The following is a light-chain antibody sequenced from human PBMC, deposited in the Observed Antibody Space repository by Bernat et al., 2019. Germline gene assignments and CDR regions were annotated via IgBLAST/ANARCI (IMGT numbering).Light chain of an antibody. CDR2: SP. V-gene: IGKV3-15*01. CDR1: QSVSTN. CDR3: QQYNRWPLT. J-gene: IGKJ4*01. Sequence: EIVMTQSPATLSASPGERVTLSCRASQSVSTNVAWYQQKRGQAPRLLIFSPTGATVRPGRFSGSGSGTEFTLTISSLQSEDFAVYYCQQYNRWPLTFGGGTTVEIK.